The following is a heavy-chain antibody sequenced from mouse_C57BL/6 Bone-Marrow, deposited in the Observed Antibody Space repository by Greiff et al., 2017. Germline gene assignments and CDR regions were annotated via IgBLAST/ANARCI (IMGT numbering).Heavy chain of an antibody. V-gene: IGHV1-72*01. CDR1: GYTFTSSW. D-gene: IGHD1-1*01. CDR3: ARRNGSRYWYFDV. CDR2: IDPNSGGT. J-gene: IGHJ1*03. Sequence: QVQLQQPGAELVKPGASVKLSCKASGYTFTSSWMHWVKQRPGRGLEWIGRIDPNSGGTKYNEKFKSKATLTVDKPSSTAYMQLSSLTSEDSAVYYCARRNGSRYWYFDVWGTGTTVTVSS.